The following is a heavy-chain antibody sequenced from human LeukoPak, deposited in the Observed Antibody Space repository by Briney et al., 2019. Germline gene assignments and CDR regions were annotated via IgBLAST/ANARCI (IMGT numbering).Heavy chain of an antibody. J-gene: IGHJ4*02. V-gene: IGHV3-23*01. CDR3: AKASGSYYFDY. Sequence: GGSLRLSCAASGFTFGSNWMSWVRQAPGKGLEWVSAISGSGGSTYYADSVKGRFTISRDNSKNTLYLQMNSLRAEDTAVYYCAKASGSYYFDYWGQGTLVTVSS. D-gene: IGHD1-26*01. CDR1: GFTFGSNW. CDR2: ISGSGGST.